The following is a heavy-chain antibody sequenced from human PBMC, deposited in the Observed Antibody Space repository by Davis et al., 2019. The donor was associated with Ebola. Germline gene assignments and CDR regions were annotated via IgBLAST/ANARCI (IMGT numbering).Heavy chain of an antibody. D-gene: IGHD2-8*02. J-gene: IGHJ5*02. V-gene: IGHV4-59*01. CDR3: ARESGYCTGGVCYTSGWFDP. CDR2: IYYSGST. Sequence: SETLSLTFAVYGGSFSSYYWSWIRQPPGKGLEWIGYIYYSGSTNYNPSLKSRVTISVDTSKNQFSLKLSSVTAADTAVYYCARESGYCTGGVCYTSGWFDPWGQGTLVTVSS. CDR1: GGSFSSYY.